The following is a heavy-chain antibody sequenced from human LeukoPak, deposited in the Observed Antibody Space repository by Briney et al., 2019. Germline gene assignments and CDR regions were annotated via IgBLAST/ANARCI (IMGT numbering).Heavy chain of an antibody. CDR2: IKQDGSEK. CDR3: ERDHVVVVVAATYWFDT. V-gene: IGHV3-7*01. D-gene: IGHD2-15*01. CDR1: GLTFSSYW. J-gene: IGHJ5*02. Sequence: PGGSLRLSCAASGLTFSSYWMSWVRQAPGKGLEWVANIKQDGSEKYYVDSVKGRFTISRDNAKNSLYLQMNSLRAEDTAVYYCERDHVVVVVAATYWFDTWGQGTLVTVSS.